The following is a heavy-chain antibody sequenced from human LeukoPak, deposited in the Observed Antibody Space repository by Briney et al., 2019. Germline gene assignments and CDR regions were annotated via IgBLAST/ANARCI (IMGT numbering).Heavy chain of an antibody. CDR3: ARETNSGSYQALGY. D-gene: IGHD1-26*01. CDR2: IYTSGST. J-gene: IGHJ4*02. V-gene: IGHV4-4*07. CDR1: GGSISSYY. Sequence: KPSETLSLTCTVSGGSISSYYWSWIRQPAGKGLEWIGRIYTSGSTNYNPSLKSRVTMSVDTSKNQFSLKLSSVTAADTTVYYCARETNSGSYQALGYWGQGTLVTVSS.